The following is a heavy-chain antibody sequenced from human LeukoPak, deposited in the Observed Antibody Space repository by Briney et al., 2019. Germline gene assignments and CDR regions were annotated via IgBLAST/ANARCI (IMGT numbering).Heavy chain of an antibody. V-gene: IGHV3-11*01. CDR1: GFTLSDYY. CDR3: TTDLNIPSITIFGVVHIDY. Sequence: GGSLRLSCAASGFTLSDYYMSWIRQAPGEGLEWVSKISGSGSFKYYADSVEGRFTISRDNAKNSLFLQMNSLKTEDTAVYYCTTDLNIPSITIFGVVHIDYWGQGTLVTVSS. CDR2: ISGSGSFK. D-gene: IGHD3-3*01. J-gene: IGHJ4*02.